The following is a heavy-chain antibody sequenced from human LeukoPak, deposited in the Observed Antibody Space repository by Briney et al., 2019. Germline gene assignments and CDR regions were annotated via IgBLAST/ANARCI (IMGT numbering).Heavy chain of an antibody. D-gene: IGHD1-26*01. CDR1: GGSFSGYY. V-gene: IGHV4-34*01. Sequence: PSETLSLTCAVYGGSFSGYYWSWIRQPPGKGLEWIGEINHSGSTNYNPSLKSRVTISVDTSKNQFSLKLSSVTAADTAVYYCARDRSGSSEAFDIWGQGTMVTVSS. CDR3: ARDRSGSSEAFDI. CDR2: INHSGST. J-gene: IGHJ3*02.